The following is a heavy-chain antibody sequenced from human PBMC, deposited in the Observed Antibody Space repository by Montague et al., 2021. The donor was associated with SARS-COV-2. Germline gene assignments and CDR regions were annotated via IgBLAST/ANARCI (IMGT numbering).Heavy chain of an antibody. CDR1: GGYISSGSYY. J-gene: IGHJ6*02. CDR2: IYASGST. CDR3: ARAPYSSGFYGMDV. V-gene: IGHV4-61*02. D-gene: IGHD3-22*01. Sequence: TLSLTCTVSGGYISSGSYYWSWIRQPAGRGMEWIGRIYASGSTKYNPSLKSRVTISVDTSKNQFSLKVSSVTAADTAVYYCARAPYSSGFYGMDVWGQGTTVTVSS.